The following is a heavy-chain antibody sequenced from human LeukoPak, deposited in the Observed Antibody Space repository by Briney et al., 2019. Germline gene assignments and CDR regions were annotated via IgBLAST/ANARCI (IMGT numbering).Heavy chain of an antibody. CDR1: GFTFSFYA. V-gene: IGHV3-23*01. Sequence: GGSLRLSCAASGFTFSFYAMTWVRQAPGKGLEWVSAISGTGSSTYYADSVKGRFTVSRDNAKNSLYLQMNSLRAEDTAVYYCARAARGVTHNYYYYYGMDVWGQGTTVTVSS. J-gene: IGHJ6*02. CDR2: ISGTGSST. CDR3: ARAARGVTHNYYYYYGMDV. D-gene: IGHD3-10*01.